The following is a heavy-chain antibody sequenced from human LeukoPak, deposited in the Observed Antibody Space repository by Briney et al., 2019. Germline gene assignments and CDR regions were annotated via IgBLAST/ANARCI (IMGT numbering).Heavy chain of an antibody. D-gene: IGHD6-6*01. CDR3: ANEYSSSSGIRD. CDR1: GFTFSSYS. J-gene: IGHJ4*02. V-gene: IGHV3-48*01. Sequence: GGSLRLSCAASGFTFSSYSMNLVRQAPGKGLEWVSYISSSSSSIYYADSVKGRFTISRDNAKNSLYLQMNSLRVEDTAVYYCANEYSSSSGIRDWGQGTLVTVSS. CDR2: ISSSSSSI.